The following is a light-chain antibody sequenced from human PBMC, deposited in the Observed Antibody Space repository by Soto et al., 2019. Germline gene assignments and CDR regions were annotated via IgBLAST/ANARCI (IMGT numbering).Light chain of an antibody. CDR1: QNIANDY. Sequence: EVALTQSPGTLSLSPGARATLSCRASQNIANDYLTWYRQKPGQAPRVLIYDASTRATGIPDRFSGSGSGTDLTLTISRLEPEDVAMYYCQQYGSSPWTFGQGTKVDIK. V-gene: IGKV3-20*01. CDR2: DAS. J-gene: IGKJ1*01. CDR3: QQYGSSPWT.